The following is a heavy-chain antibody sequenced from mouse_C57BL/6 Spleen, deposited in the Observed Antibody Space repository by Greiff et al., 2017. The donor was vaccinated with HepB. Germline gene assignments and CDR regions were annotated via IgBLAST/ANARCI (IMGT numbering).Heavy chain of an antibody. V-gene: IGHV5-4*01. Sequence: DVHLVESGGGLVKPGGSLKLSCAASGFTFSSYAMSWARQTPEKRLEWVATISDGGSYTYYPDNVKGRFTISRDNAKNNLYLQMSHLKSEDTAMYYCARGDGYYDYFDYWGQGTTLTVSS. CDR2: ISDGGSYT. D-gene: IGHD2-3*01. CDR3: ARGDGYYDYFDY. CDR1: GFTFSSYA. J-gene: IGHJ2*01.